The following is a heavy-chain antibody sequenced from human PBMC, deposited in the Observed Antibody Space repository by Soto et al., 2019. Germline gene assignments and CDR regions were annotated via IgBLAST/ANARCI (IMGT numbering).Heavy chain of an antibody. CDR3: ARTRIVATIYPYYYYGMDV. Sequence: SVKVSCTASGGTFSSYASSWVRQAPGQGLEWMGGIIPIFGTANYAQKFQGRVTITADESTSTAYMELSSLRSEDTAVYYCARTRIVATIYPYYYYGMDVRGQGTTVTVSS. CDR2: IIPIFGTA. V-gene: IGHV1-69*13. J-gene: IGHJ6*02. D-gene: IGHD5-12*01. CDR1: GGTFSSYA.